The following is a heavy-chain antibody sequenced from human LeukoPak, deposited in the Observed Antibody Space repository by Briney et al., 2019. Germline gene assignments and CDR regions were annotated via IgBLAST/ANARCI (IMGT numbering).Heavy chain of an antibody. J-gene: IGHJ4*02. CDR1: GFTFSSYA. Sequence: GGSLRLSCAASGFTFSSYAMHWVRQAPGKGLEWVAVISYDGSNKYYADSVKGRFTISRDNSKNTLYLQMNSLRAEDTAVYYCAKEQWELLDDFDYWGQGTLVTVSS. CDR2: ISYDGSNK. CDR3: AKEQWELLDDFDY. D-gene: IGHD1-26*01. V-gene: IGHV3-30-3*01.